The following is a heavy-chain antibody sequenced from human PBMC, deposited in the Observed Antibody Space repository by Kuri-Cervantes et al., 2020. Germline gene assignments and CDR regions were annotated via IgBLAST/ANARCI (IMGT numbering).Heavy chain of an antibody. CDR1: GFTFSSYA. Sequence: GGSLRLSCAASGFTFSSYAMHWVRQAPGKGLEWVAVISYDGSNKYYADSVKGRFTISRDNSKNTLYLQMNSLRAEDKAVYYCASGSDSFDYWGQGTLVTVSS. CDR2: ISYDGSNK. V-gene: IGHV3-30-3*01. D-gene: IGHD3-22*01. J-gene: IGHJ4*02. CDR3: ASGSDSFDY.